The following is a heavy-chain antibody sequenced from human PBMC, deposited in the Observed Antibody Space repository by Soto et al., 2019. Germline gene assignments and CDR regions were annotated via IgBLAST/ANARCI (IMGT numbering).Heavy chain of an antibody. CDR1: GGSISGYY. J-gene: IGHJ4*02. CDR2: IYYSGST. D-gene: IGHD3-10*01. CDR3: ARGGVATMDFDY. V-gene: IGHV4-59*01. Sequence: SETLCVTCTVAGGSISGYYWSWIRQPPGKGLEWIGYIYYSGSTNYNPSLKSRVTISVDTSKNQFSLKLSSVTAADTAVYYCARGGVATMDFDYWGQGTLVTVSS.